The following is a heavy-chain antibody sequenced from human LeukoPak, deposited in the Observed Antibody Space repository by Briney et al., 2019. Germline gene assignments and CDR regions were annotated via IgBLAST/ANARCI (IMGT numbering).Heavy chain of an antibody. D-gene: IGHD6-19*01. J-gene: IGHJ5*02. Sequence: GRSLRLSCAASGFTFSRNAMHWVRQAPGKGLEWVAVISFDRSDKYYADSVKGRFTISRDNSKNTLFLQMNSLRAEDTAIYYCARDLIQTAVAARVGWFDPWGQGTLVTVSS. CDR1: GFTFSRNA. V-gene: IGHV3-30-3*01. CDR3: ARDLIQTAVAARVGWFDP. CDR2: ISFDRSDK.